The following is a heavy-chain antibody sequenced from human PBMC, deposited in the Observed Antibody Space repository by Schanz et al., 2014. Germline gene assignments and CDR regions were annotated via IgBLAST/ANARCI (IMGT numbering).Heavy chain of an antibody. CDR3: ARGPSQGYSYGHNIGAYYYGMDV. CDR2: IIPILDIT. V-gene: IGHV1-69*02. D-gene: IGHD5-18*01. CDR1: GGTFSSYT. Sequence: QVQLVQSEAEVKKPGSSVKVSCKASGGTFSSYTISWVRQAPGQGLEWMGRIIPILDITNYAQKFQGRVTITADKSTSTASMELSSLRSEDTAVYYCARGPSQGYSYGHNIGAYYYGMDVWGQGTTVTVSS. J-gene: IGHJ6*02.